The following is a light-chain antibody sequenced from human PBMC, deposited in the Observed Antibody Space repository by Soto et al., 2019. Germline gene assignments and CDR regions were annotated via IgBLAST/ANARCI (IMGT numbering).Light chain of an antibody. V-gene: IGKV3-20*01. CDR2: ATS. Sequence: EIVLAQSPGTLSLSPGERATLSCRASQSVNSNHFAWFQQKSGQAPRLLIYATSNRATGIPDRFSGRGSGTDFTLTISRLGTEDFALYYCQQYGSAPGTFGQGTKLEI. CDR3: QQYGSAPGT. CDR1: QSVNSNH. J-gene: IGKJ2*01.